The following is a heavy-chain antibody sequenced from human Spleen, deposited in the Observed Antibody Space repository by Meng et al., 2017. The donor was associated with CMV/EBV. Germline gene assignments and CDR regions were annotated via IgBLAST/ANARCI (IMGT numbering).Heavy chain of an antibody. J-gene: IGHJ4*02. V-gene: IGHV1-18*01. D-gene: IGHD7-27*01. Sequence: ASVKVSCKASGYSFTNYGTSWVRQAPGQGLEYMGWISADNGKTNYAQKLQDRVTMTTDTSTSTAYMELRSLRSDDTAVYYCARDKNWGPDYWGQGTLVTVSS. CDR2: ISADNGKT. CDR1: GYSFTNYG. CDR3: ARDKNWGPDY.